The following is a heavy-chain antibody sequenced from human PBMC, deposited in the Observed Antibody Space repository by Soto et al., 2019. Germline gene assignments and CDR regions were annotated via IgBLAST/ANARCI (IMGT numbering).Heavy chain of an antibody. CDR2: IIPIFGTA. Sequence: SVKVSCKASGSTFSSYAISWVRQAPGQGLEWMGGIIPIFGTANYAQKFQGRVTITADESTSTAYMELSSLRSEDTAVYYCARAGLDYYDSSGYSFDYWGQGTLVTAPQ. D-gene: IGHD3-22*01. J-gene: IGHJ4*02. V-gene: IGHV1-69*13. CDR3: ARAGLDYYDSSGYSFDY. CDR1: GSTFSSYA.